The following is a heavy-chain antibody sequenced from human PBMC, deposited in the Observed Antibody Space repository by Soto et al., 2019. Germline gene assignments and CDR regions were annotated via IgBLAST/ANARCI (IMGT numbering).Heavy chain of an antibody. D-gene: IGHD6-13*01. CDR1: GYTFTSYD. CDR3: ARDSPVFNSSSWWYYYYYYGMDV. CDR2: MNPNSGNT. Sequence: ASVKVSCKASGYTFTSYDINWVRQATGQGLEWMGWMNPNSGNTGYAQKFQGRVTMTRNTSISTAYMELSSLRSEDTAVYYCARDSPVFNSSSWWYYYYYYGMDVWGQGTTVTSP. J-gene: IGHJ6*02. V-gene: IGHV1-8*01.